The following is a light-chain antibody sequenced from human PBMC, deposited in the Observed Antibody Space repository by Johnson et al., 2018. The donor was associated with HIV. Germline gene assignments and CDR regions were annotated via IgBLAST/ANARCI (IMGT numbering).Light chain of an antibody. CDR2: DNN. CDR3: GTWDSNLSAYV. Sequence: QSVLTQPPSVSAAPGQKVTISCSGSSSNIGNNYVSWYQQLPGTATKLLIYDNNKRPSGIPDRFSGSKSGTSATLGITGLQTGDEADYYCGTWDSNLSAYVFGTGTKVTVL. J-gene: IGLJ1*01. CDR1: SSNIGNNY. V-gene: IGLV1-51*01.